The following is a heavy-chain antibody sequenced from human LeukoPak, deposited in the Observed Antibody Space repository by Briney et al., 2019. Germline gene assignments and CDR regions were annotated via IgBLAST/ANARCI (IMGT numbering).Heavy chain of an antibody. D-gene: IGHD2-2*02. CDR3: AKIKYPLPPYYFDY. Sequence: GGSLRLSCAASGFTFSAYGMSWVRQVPGKGLEWVSEISHSGDKTNYADSVRGRFTISRGNSKNTLYLQMNSLRAEDTAIYYCAKIKYPLPPYYFDYWGQGTLVTVSS. V-gene: IGHV3-23*01. CDR2: ISHSGDKT. CDR1: GFTFSAYG. J-gene: IGHJ4*02.